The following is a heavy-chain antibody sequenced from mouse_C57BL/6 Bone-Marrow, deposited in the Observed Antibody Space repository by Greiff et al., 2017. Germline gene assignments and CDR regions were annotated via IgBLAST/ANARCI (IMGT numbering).Heavy chain of an antibody. J-gene: IGHJ2*01. CDR1: GYTFTDYY. V-gene: IGHV1-26*01. D-gene: IGHD2-2*01. CDR2: INPNNGGT. Sequence: EVQLQQSGPELVKPGASVKISCKASGYTFTDYYMNWVKQSHGKSLEWIGDINPNNGGTSYNQKFKGKATLTVDKSSSTAYMELRRLTSEDSAVYYSARATMVTTTLFDYWGQGTTLTVSS. CDR3: ARATMVTTTLFDY.